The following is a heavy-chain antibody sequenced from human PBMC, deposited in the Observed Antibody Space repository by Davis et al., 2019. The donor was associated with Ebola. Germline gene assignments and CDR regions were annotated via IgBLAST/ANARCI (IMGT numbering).Heavy chain of an antibody. CDR3: ARELQYCSSGSCYSADDTFDI. CDR1: GGSISNHF. Sequence: PSETLSLTCTVSGGSISNHFWSWIRQPPGKGLEWIGYIHYTGSTNYNPSLKSRVTISADTSKNQFTLKMTSVTAADTAVYYCARELQYCSSGSCYSADDTFDIWGQGTTVTVSS. V-gene: IGHV4-59*11. D-gene: IGHD2-15*01. J-gene: IGHJ3*02. CDR2: IHYTGST.